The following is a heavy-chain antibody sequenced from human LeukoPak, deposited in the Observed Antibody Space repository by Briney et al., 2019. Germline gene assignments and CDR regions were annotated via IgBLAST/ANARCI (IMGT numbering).Heavy chain of an antibody. CDR1: GFTFRNYE. J-gene: IGHJ6*03. V-gene: IGHV3-48*03. CDR3: ARGPTLRYSWNDEDYYYYMDV. CDR2: ISSSGRTT. D-gene: IGHD1-1*01. Sequence: PGGSLRLSCAASGFTFRNYEMTWVRQAPGKGLEWVSYISSSGRTTYYADSVKGRFTISRDNAKNSLYLQMNSLRAEDTAVYYCARGPTLRYSWNDEDYYYYMDVWGKGTTVTVSS.